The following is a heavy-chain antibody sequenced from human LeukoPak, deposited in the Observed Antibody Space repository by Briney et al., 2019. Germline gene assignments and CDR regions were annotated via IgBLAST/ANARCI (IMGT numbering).Heavy chain of an antibody. CDR2: INPNTGGT. Sequence: ASVKVSCKASGYTFTGYFVHWVRQAPGQGLQWMGWINPNTGGTNYAQKFQGRVTMTRDTSISTAYMELSRLRSDDTAVYYCARVLFYSSGNKSNRVDYWGQGTLVTVSS. CDR3: ARVLFYSSGNKSNRVDY. D-gene: IGHD6-19*01. J-gene: IGHJ4*02. CDR1: GYTFTGYF. V-gene: IGHV1-2*02.